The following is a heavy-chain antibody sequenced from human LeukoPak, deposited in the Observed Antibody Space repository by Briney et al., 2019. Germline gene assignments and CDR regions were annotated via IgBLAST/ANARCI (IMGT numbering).Heavy chain of an antibody. J-gene: IGHJ4*02. CDR1: GFTFSSYG. D-gene: IGHD3-16*01. CDR3: AKGVITFGGVPLAY. Sequence: GGSLRLSCAASGFTFSSYGMHWVSQAPGKGLEWVAVLWYDGSNKYYADSVKGRFTISRDNSKNTLYLQMKSPRAEDTTVYYCAKGVITFGGVPLAYWGQGTLVTVSS. V-gene: IGHV3-33*06. CDR2: LWYDGSNK.